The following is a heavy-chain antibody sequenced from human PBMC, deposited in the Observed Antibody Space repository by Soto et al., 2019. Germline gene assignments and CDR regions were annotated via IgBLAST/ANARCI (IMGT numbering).Heavy chain of an antibody. CDR3: ARDGGFGSRGYYGLDV. J-gene: IGHJ6*02. CDR1: GGSISNYY. Sequence: SETLSLTCTVSGGSISNYYWSWIRQPPGKSLEWIGYIYSNGGTNYNPSLKGRVTISLETSKNQFSLKLSSVTAADTAVYYCARDGGFGSRGYYGLDVWGQGTTVTVSS. CDR2: IYSNGGT. V-gene: IGHV4-59*01. D-gene: IGHD3-10*01.